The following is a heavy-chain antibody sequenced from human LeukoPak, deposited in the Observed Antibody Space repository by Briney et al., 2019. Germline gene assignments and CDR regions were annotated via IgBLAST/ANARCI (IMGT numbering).Heavy chain of an antibody. D-gene: IGHD3-22*01. CDR3: ARDFWNFYDSSGYYRDFDS. J-gene: IGHJ5*01. CDR1: TSH. V-gene: IGHV1-18*01. Sequence: TSHILSVRQAPRQGLEWMGWIGMYEGDPNYAQKSQRTDTETTDTSTNTAYMELRRLRADDTDVYYYARDFWNFYDSSGYYRDFDSWGQGTLVTVSS. CDR2: IGMYEGDP.